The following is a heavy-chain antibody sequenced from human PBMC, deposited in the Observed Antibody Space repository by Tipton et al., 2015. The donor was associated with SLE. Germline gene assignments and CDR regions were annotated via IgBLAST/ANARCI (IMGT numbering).Heavy chain of an antibody. CDR1: GGSFSGYY. CDR2: IYYSGST. D-gene: IGHD4-11*01. J-gene: IGHJ4*02. V-gene: IGHV4-34*01. CDR3: ARLYYSRGY. Sequence: TLSLTCAVYGGSFSGYYWSWIRQPPGKGLEWIGSIYYSGSTYYNPSLKSRVTISVDTSKNQFSLKLSSVTAADTAVYYCARLYYSRGYWGQGTLVTVSS.